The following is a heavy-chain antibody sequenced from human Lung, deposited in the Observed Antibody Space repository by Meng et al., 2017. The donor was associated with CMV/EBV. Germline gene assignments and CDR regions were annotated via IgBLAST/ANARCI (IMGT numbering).Heavy chain of an antibody. CDR3: ASFPPPGKQWLVTDY. D-gene: IGHD6-19*01. CDR2: IYHSGST. J-gene: IGHJ4*02. V-gene: IGHV4-4*02. CDR1: CGSISSSNW. Sequence: RPPESVPVLVDASGTLSLTCAVSCGSISSSNWWSWVRQPPGKGLEWIGEIYHSGSTNYNPSLKSRVTISVDKSKNQFSLKLSSVTAADTAVYYCASFPPPGKQWLVTDYWGQGTLVTVSS.